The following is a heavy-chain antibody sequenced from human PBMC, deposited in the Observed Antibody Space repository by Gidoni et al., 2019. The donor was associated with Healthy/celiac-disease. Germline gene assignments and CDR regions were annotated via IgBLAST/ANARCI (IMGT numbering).Heavy chain of an antibody. D-gene: IGHD2-2*01. J-gene: IGHJ4*02. CDR1: GITFSDYY. CDR2: ISSSGSTI. V-gene: IGHV3-11*01. CDR3: ARDKEQLLKFDY. Sequence: QVQLVEFGGGLVKPGGSLRFSCSASGITFSDYYMSWIRQAPGKGLEWVSYISSSGSTIYCADSVKGRFTISRDNAKNSLNLQMNSLRAEDTAVYYCARDKEQLLKFDYWGQGTLVTVSS.